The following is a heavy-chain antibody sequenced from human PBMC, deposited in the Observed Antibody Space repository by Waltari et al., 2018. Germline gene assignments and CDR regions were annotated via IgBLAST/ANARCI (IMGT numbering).Heavy chain of an antibody. CDR1: GYTFTGYY. Sequence: QVQLVQSGAEVKKPGASVRVSCKASGYTFTGYYITWVRQAPGQGLEWMGRINPNTGDTKFAQNFRVRVTMTRDTSISTAYMELSGLRSDDTAMYFCARREHFGDSLDYWGQGTLVAVSS. D-gene: IGHD3-16*01. CDR2: INPNTGDT. J-gene: IGHJ4*02. V-gene: IGHV1-2*02. CDR3: ARREHFGDSLDY.